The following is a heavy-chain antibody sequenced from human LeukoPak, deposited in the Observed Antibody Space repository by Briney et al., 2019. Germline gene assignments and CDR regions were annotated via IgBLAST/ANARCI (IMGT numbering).Heavy chain of an antibody. CDR3: ARSFYDILIGYYQYFDY. CDR1: GLSVSSNY. J-gene: IGHJ4*02. V-gene: IGHV3-66*01. CDR2: IYRDGSS. D-gene: IGHD3-9*01. Sequence: GGSLRLSCVASGLSVSSNYMSWVRQAPGKGLEWVSGIYRDGSSYYAESVKGRFTISRENSKNTLYIQMNSLRAEDTAVYYCARSFYDILIGYYQYFDYWGQGTLVTVSS.